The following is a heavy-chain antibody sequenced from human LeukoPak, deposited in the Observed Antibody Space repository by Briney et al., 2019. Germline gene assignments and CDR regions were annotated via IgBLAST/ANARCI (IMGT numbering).Heavy chain of an antibody. J-gene: IGHJ6*03. D-gene: IGHD4-17*01. CDR3: ARGATVTSDYYYMDV. V-gene: IGHV4-39*01. CDR1: GGSISSSSYY. Sequence: SETLSLTCTVSGGSISSSSYYWGWIRQPPGKGLEWIGSIYYSGSTYYNPSLKSRVTISVDTPKNQFSLKLSSVTAADTAVYYCARGATVTSDYYYMDVWGKGTTVTISS. CDR2: IYYSGST.